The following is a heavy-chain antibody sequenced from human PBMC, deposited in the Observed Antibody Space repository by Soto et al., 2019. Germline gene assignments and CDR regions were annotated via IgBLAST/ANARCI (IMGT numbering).Heavy chain of an antibody. CDR3: ARTPAGWSPPL. D-gene: IGHD3-3*01. V-gene: IGHV1-18*01. J-gene: IGHJ4*02. CDR2: ISAYNGNT. Sequence: QVQLVQSGAEMKKPGASVKVSCKASGYTFPSYGISWVRQAPGQGLEWMGWISAYNGNTHFAQKFQGRVTMTTDTSTTTAYMELRNLRSDDTAVYYRARTPAGWSPPLWGQGTLVTVSS. CDR1: GYTFPSYG.